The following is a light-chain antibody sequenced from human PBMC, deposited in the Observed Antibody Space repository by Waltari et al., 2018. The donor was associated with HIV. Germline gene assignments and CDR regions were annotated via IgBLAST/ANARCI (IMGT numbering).Light chain of an antibody. J-gene: IGKJ1*01. CDR1: QDIGSS. Sequence: EIQMTQSPSSVPASVGDRFNITCRASQDIGSSLAWYQQKPGKAPKFLIYAASNLQSGVPSKFSGSGSGTHFTLTISSLQPEDFATYYCQQTNSFPRTFGQGTKVEI. CDR3: QQTNSFPRT. CDR2: AAS. V-gene: IGKV1D-12*01.